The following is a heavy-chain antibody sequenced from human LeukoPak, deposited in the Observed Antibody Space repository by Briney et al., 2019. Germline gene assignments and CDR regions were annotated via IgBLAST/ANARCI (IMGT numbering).Heavy chain of an antibody. V-gene: IGHV3-23*01. Sequence: QAGGSLRLSCAASGFTFSSYAMSWVRQAPGKGLEWVSAISGSGGSTYYADSVKGRFTISRDNSKNTLYLQMNSLRAEDTAVYYCAKYAMPLHYYYYYMDVWGKGTTVTVSS. J-gene: IGHJ6*03. D-gene: IGHD2-2*01. CDR1: GFTFSSYA. CDR3: AKYAMPLHYYYYYMDV. CDR2: ISGSGGST.